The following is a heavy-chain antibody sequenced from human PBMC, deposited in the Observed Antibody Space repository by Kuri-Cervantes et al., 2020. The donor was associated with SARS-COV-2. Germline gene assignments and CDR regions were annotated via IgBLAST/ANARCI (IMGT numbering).Heavy chain of an antibody. D-gene: IGHD2/OR15-2a*01. V-gene: IGHV3-23*01. CDR1: GFTVSSNY. Sequence: GGSLRLSCAASGFTVSSNYMSWVRQAPGKGLEWVSAISGSGGSTYYADSVKGRFTISRDNSKNTLYLQMNSLRAEDTAVYYCAKDFKYYKSEYFQHWGQGTLVTVSS. CDR3: AKDFKYYKSEYFQH. J-gene: IGHJ1*01. CDR2: ISGSGGST.